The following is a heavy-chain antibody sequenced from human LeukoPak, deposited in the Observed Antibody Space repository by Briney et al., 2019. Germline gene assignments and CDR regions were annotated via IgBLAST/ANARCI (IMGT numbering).Heavy chain of an antibody. CDR1: GYTIASYW. CDR2: IYPGDSDT. J-gene: IGHJ6*02. D-gene: IGHD2-2*01. CDR3: ARKSQYCSSTSCLDYYYYYRMDV. V-gene: IGHV5-51*01. Sequence: NPGASLKICCKCAGYTIASYWISWWRQIPGKGLEWMGIIYPGDSDTRYSPSFQGQVTISADKSISTAFLQWSTLKASDTAMYYCARKSQYCSSTSCLDYYYYYRMDVWGQGTTVTVSS.